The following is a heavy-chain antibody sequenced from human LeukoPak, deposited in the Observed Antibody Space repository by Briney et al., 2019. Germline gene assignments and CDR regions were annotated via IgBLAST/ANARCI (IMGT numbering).Heavy chain of an antibody. Sequence: SETLSLTCSVSGGSISGYYWNWIRRPPGKGLEWIGHIHHSGSTNYNPSLKSRVTISIDTPKSQFSLKLSSVTAADTAVYYCARAGGSVYYYDSSGYKDWGQGTLVTVSS. CDR3: ARAGGSVYYYDSSGYKD. CDR1: GGSISGYY. J-gene: IGHJ4*02. D-gene: IGHD3-22*01. V-gene: IGHV4-59*12. CDR2: IHHSGST.